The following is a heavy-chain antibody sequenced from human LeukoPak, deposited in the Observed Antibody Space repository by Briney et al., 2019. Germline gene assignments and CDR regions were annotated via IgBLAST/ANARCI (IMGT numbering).Heavy chain of an antibody. Sequence: GGSLRLSCAASGFTFSQYWMSWVRQAPGKGLEWVANIKHDGSEKQDGGEKNYVDSVKGRFPISRDNAKNSLYLQTNSLRAEDTAVYYCARSGRGVDSFYFYMDVWGKGTTVTVSS. J-gene: IGHJ6*03. CDR3: ARSGRGVDSFYFYMDV. V-gene: IGHV3-7*01. CDR2: IKHDGSEKQDGGEK. CDR1: GFTFSQYW. D-gene: IGHD3-10*01.